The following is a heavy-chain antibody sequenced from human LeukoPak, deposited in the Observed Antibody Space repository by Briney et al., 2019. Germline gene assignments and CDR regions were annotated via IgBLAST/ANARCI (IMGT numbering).Heavy chain of an antibody. J-gene: IGHJ5*02. CDR3: ARHYGP. V-gene: IGHV4-39*01. CDR2: IYSSGST. Sequence: SETLSLTCTVSGDSINSLDLWSGVRQPPGKGLEWIGSIYSSGSTYYNPSLKSRVTISVDTSKNQFSLKLTSVTAADTAVYYCARHYGPWGQGTLVTVSS. D-gene: IGHD4-17*01. CDR1: GDSINSLDL.